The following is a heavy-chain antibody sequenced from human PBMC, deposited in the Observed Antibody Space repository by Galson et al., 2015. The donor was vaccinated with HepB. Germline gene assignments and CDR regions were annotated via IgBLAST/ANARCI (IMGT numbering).Heavy chain of an antibody. J-gene: IGHJ4*02. V-gene: IGHV1-46*01. CDR2: INPSSGTT. D-gene: IGHD2-2*02. CDR1: GYTFTSYY. CDR3: ARDEPEVKYRY. Sequence: SVKVSCKASGYTFTSYYIHWVRQAPGQGLEWMGIINPSSGTTSYAQKFQGRVTMTRDTSTSTVYMELSSLRSEDTAMFYCARDEPEVKYRYWGQGTLVTVSS.